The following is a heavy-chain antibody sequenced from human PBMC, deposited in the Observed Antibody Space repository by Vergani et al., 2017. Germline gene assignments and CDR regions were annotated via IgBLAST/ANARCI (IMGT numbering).Heavy chain of an antibody. D-gene: IGHD6-13*01. CDR3: TSGYMVFDY. CDR1: GFTFIMHA. J-gene: IGHJ4*02. V-gene: IGHV3-49*03. Sequence: EVQLLESGGDLVQPGGSLRLSCAASGFTFIMHAMSWFRQAPGKGLEWVGFIRSKAYGGTKEYAASVKGRFTISRDDSKSIGYLQMNSLKTEDTAVYYGTSGYMVFDYWGQGTLVTVSS. CDR2: IRSKAYGGTK.